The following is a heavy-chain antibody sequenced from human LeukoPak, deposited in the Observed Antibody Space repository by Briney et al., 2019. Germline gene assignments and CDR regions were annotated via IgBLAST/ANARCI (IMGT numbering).Heavy chain of an antibody. CDR3: AKDPTSLAAAGTLFFDY. CDR2: IRYDGSNK. V-gene: IGHV3-30*02. CDR1: GFTFSSYG. J-gene: IGHJ4*02. Sequence: GGSLRLSCAASGFTFSSYGMHWVRQAPGKGLEWVAFIRYDGSNKYYADSVKGRFTISRDNSKNTLYLQMNSLRAEDTAVYYCAKDPTSLAAAGTLFFDYWGQGTLVTVSS. D-gene: IGHD6-13*01.